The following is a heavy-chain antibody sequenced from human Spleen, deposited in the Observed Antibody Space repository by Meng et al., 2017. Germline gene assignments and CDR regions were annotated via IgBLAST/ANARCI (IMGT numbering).Heavy chain of an antibody. Sequence: QPPLQESGPGLVRPSEALSLTCSVSGGSISTSGYYWGWIRQPPGKGLEWIGSIGHSGFTYYTPSLKSRVTVSIDTSRNQFSLWLTSVTAADTAVYYCVYFWSGYFTSGQGTLVTVSS. CDR2: IGHSGFT. V-gene: IGHV4-39*01. D-gene: IGHD3-3*01. CDR3: VYFWSGYFT. J-gene: IGHJ5*02. CDR1: GGSISTSGYY.